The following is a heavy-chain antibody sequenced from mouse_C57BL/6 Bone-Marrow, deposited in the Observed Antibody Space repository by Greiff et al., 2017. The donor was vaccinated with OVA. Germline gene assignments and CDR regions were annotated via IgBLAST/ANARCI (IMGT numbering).Heavy chain of an antibody. J-gene: IGHJ1*03. CDR2: IDPENGET. CDR3: TTTFPFV. V-gene: IGHV14-4*01. Sequence: VQLQQSGAELVRPGASVKLSCTASGFNIKDDYMHWVKQRPEQGPEWIGWIDPENGETEYDSEFQGTATITADTSSNTAYLQLSSLTSEDTAVYYCTTTFPFVWGTGTTVTVSS. CDR1: GFNIKDDY.